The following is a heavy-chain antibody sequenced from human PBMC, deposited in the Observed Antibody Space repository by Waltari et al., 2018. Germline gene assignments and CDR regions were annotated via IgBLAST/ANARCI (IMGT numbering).Heavy chain of an antibody. J-gene: IGHJ4*02. D-gene: IGHD6-19*01. CDR3: ARDPPYSSGWFYFDY. CDR1: GGTFSSYA. Sequence: QVQLVQSGAEVKKPGSSVKVSCKASGGTFSSYAISWVRQAPGQGLEWMGGIIPMFGTANDEQKFQGRVTITADESTSTAYMELSSLRSEDTAGYYCARDPPYSSGWFYFDYWGQGTLVTVSS. CDR2: IIPMFGTA. V-gene: IGHV1-69*01.